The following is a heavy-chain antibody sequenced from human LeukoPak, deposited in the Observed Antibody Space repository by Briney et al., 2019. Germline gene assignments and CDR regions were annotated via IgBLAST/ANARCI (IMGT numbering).Heavy chain of an antibody. Sequence: GGALRLSCVPSGFTFSEYYMTCIPETPGEGVEGLSYISGRSCSMYYAESVKGRFTISRDNSNNSLYLQLNFLRVEDTGIYYCARGKRSYDSWGQGTLVTVSS. CDR1: GFTFSEYY. V-gene: IGHV3-11*01. CDR3: ARGKRSYDS. J-gene: IGHJ4*02. CDR2: ISGRSCSM.